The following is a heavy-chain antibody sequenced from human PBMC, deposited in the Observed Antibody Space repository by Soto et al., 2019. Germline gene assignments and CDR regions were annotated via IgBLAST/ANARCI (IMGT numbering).Heavy chain of an antibody. V-gene: IGHV4-30-2*01. D-gene: IGHD3-10*01. CDR3: ARYYYGSGSLDY. J-gene: IGHJ4*02. Sequence: SETLSLTCAVSGGSISSGDYSWSWIRQPPGKGLEWIGYIYHSGSTYYNPSLKSRVTISVDRSKNQFSLKLSSVTAADTAVYYCARYYYGSGSLDYWGQGTLVPSPQ. CDR2: IYHSGST. CDR1: GGSISSGDYS.